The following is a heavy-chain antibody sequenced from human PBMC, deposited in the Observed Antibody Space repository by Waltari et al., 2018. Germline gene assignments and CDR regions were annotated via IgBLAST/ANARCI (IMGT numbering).Heavy chain of an antibody. V-gene: IGHV3-53*01. CDR1: GFTVSTNY. J-gene: IGHJ6*02. CDR3: ARGWIGTTSLGHDGMDV. Sequence: EVQLVESGGGLIQPGGSLRLSCAVSGFTVSTNYMSWVRQAPGKGLECGSGIYPVGDTYYAESVKGRFSISRDNSKNTLYLQMNSLRVEDTAIYYCARGWIGTTSLGHDGMDVWGQGTTVTVSS. CDR2: IYPVGDT. D-gene: IGHD4-17*01.